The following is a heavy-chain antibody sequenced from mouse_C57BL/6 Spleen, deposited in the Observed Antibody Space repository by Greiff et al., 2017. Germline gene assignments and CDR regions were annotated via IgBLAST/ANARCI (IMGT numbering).Heavy chain of an antibody. CDR3: ARRAQAWYFDV. CDR2: IYPGDGDT. V-gene: IGHV1-80*01. CDR1: GYAFSSYW. Sequence: VQLQQPGAELVKPGASVKISCKASGYAFSSYWLNWVKQRPGQGLEWIGQIYPGDGDTNYNGKFKGKATLTADKSSSTAYMQLSSLTSADSAVYFCARRAQAWYFDVWGTGTTVTVSA. D-gene: IGHD3-2*02. J-gene: IGHJ1*03.